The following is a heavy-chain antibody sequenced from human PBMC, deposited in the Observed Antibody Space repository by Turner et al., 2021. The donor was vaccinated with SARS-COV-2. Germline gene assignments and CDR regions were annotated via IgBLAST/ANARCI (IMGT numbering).Heavy chain of an antibody. V-gene: IGHV3-23*01. CDR2: ISGSGGST. D-gene: IGHD6-19*01. Sequence: EVQLLESGGGLVQPGGSLILSCAASGFTFSSYAMSWVRQAPGKGLEWVSAISGSGGSTYYADSVKGRFTISRDNSKNTLYLQMNSLRAEDTAVYYCAKAGAYYYYGMDVWGQGTTVTVSS. CDR1: GFTFSSYA. J-gene: IGHJ6*02. CDR3: AKAGAYYYYGMDV.